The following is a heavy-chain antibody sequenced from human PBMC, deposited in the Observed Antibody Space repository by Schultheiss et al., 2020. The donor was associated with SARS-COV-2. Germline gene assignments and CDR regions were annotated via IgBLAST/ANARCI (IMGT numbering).Heavy chain of an antibody. CDR1: GGSISSSSYY. D-gene: IGHD6-19*01. CDR2: IYYSGST. V-gene: IGHV4-39*07. Sequence: SETLSLTCTVSGGSISSSSYYWGWIRQPPGKGLEWIGYIYYSGSTYYNPSLKSRVTISVDTSKNQFSLKLSSVTAADTAVYYCARDRRGGWDNWGQGTLVTVSS. CDR3: ARDRRGGWDN. J-gene: IGHJ4*02.